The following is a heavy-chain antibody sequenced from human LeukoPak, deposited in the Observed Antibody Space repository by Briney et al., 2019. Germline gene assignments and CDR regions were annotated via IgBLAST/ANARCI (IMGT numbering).Heavy chain of an antibody. J-gene: IGHJ4*02. CDR3: ARGWGLGQDSYFDY. V-gene: IGHV6-1*01. Sequence: SQILSLTCAISGDSVSSNTAAWNWIRQSPSRGLEWLGRTYYRSKWYNDYAASVKSRITINPDTSKNQFSLQVSSVTPEDTAVYYCARGWGLGQDSYFDYWGQGSLVTVSS. D-gene: IGHD1-26*01. CDR2: TYYRSKWYN. CDR1: GDSVSSNTAA.